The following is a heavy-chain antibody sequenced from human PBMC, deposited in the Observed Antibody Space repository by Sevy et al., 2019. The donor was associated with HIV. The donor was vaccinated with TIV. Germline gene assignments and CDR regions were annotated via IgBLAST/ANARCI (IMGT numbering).Heavy chain of an antibody. Sequence: SETLSLTCTVSGGSITSLYWGWIRQPPGKGLEWIANIYYNGNTNYNPSLKSRVTISLDTYKNQFSLRLRSMTAADTAIDYCAGENAWGRGYSWGQGTLVTVSS. CDR1: GGSITSLY. V-gene: IGHV4-59*11. CDR3: AGENAWGRGYS. J-gene: IGHJ4*02. CDR2: IYYNGNT. D-gene: IGHD1-26*01.